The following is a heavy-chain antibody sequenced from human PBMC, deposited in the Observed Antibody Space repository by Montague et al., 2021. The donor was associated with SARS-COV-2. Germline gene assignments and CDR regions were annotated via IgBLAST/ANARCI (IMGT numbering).Heavy chain of an antibody. J-gene: IGHJ4*02. Sequence: SETLSLTCAVYGGSFSGHYWNWIRQPPGKGLEWIGEINHSGSTNYNPSLKSRVTMSIDTSKNQFSLKLSSVTAADTAVYYCARGAPQGYGFRLGSFDSWGQGTLVTVSS. CDR3: ARGAPQGYGFRLGSFDS. CDR1: GGSFSGHY. V-gene: IGHV4-34*01. D-gene: IGHD3-10*01. CDR2: INHSGST.